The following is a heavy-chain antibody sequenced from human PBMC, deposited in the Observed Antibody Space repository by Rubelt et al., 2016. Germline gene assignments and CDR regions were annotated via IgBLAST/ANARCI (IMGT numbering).Heavy chain of an antibody. CDR3: ARDYCSGGSCYSVFDY. J-gene: IGHJ4*02. V-gene: IGHV1-2*02. D-gene: IGHD2-15*01. Sequence: QVQLVQSGAEVKKPGASVKVSCKASGYTFTGYYMHWVRQAPGQGLEWMGWINPNSGGTNYAQKFQGRVTMTRETSISTAYMELSRLRSDDAAVYYCARDYCSGGSCYSVFDYWGQGTLVTVSS. CDR2: INPNSGGT. CDR1: GYTFTGYY.